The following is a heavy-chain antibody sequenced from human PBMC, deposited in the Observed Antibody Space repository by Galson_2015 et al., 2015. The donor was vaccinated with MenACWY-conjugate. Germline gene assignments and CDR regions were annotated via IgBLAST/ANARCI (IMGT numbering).Heavy chain of an antibody. CDR1: GFTFSSYS. Sequence: SLRLSCAASGFTFSSYSMNWVRQNAGKGLEWVLYISSSSSYIYYEDSVKGRFTISRDNAKNSLYLQMNSLRAEDTAVYYCARAGGDYVYYMDVWGKGTTVTVSS. J-gene: IGHJ6*03. V-gene: IGHV3-21*01. D-gene: IGHD4-17*01. CDR3: ARAGGDYVYYMDV. CDR2: ISSSSSYI.